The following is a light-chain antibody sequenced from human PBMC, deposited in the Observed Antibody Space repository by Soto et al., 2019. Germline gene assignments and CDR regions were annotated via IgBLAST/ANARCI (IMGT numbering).Light chain of an antibody. CDR3: AAWDDSLSVFYV. Sequence: QSVLTQPPSASRTPGQRVTISCSGSSSNIGSNYVYWYQQLPGTAPKLLIYRNNQRPSGVPDRFSGSKSGTSASLAISGLRSEDEADYYCAAWDDSLSVFYVFGTGTKLTVL. J-gene: IGLJ1*01. V-gene: IGLV1-47*01. CDR2: RNN. CDR1: SSNIGSNY.